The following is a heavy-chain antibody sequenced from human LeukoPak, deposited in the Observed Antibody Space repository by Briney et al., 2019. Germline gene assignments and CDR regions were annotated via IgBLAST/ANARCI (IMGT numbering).Heavy chain of an antibody. CDR3: AKDRGYNILTGYSKGHYFDY. D-gene: IGHD3-9*01. Sequence: GGSLSLSCAASGSTSSSYGIQWVRQAPGKGLEWVAFIRYDGSNKHYADSVKGRLTISRDNSKNTLYLQMNSLRAEDTAVYSCAKDRGYNILTGYSKGHYFDYWGQGTLVTVSS. V-gene: IGHV3-30*02. CDR1: GSTSSSYG. J-gene: IGHJ4*02. CDR2: IRYDGSNK.